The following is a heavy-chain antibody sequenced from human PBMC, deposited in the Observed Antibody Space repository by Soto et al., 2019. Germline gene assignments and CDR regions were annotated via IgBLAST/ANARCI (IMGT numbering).Heavy chain of an antibody. CDR2: ISSNGGST. Sequence: EAQLVESGGGLVQPGGSLRLSCSASGYIFRAYGMQWVRQAPGKGLEYVSGISSNGGSTDYADSVKGRFTISRDNSKNTLYLQMSSLRVEDTAVYYCVKDRYYDSSDYYGVQDDFWGQGTRVTVSS. CDR3: VKDRYYDSSDYYGVQDDF. V-gene: IGHV3-64D*06. CDR1: GYIFRAYG. J-gene: IGHJ4*02. D-gene: IGHD3-22*01.